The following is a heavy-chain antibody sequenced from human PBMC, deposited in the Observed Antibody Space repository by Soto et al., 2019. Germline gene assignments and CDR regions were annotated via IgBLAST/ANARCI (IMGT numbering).Heavy chain of an antibody. V-gene: IGHV3-23*01. J-gene: IGHJ4*02. D-gene: IGHD6-19*01. CDR3: AKTQYSSGWYEDY. Sequence: EVQLLTSGGGLVQPGGSLRLSCAASGFTFSSYAMSWVRQAPGKGLEWVSGITGSGGSTHYADSVKGRFTISRDNSKNTLYLQMNSLRAEDTAIYYCAKTQYSSGWYEDYWGQGTLVTVSS. CDR1: GFTFSSYA. CDR2: ITGSGGST.